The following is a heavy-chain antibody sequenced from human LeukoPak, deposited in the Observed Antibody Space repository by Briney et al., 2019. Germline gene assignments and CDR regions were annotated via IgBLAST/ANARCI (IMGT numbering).Heavy chain of an antibody. V-gene: IGHV3-23*01. CDR2: ISRRDDYT. J-gene: IGHJ4*02. CDR1: GFAFSSYA. CDR3: AKEGSGGWPFDY. D-gene: IGHD6-19*01. Sequence: GGSLRLSCAASGFAFSSYAMSWVRQPPGKGLEWVSVISRRDDYTYYADSVKGRFTISRDNSKNTLYLQMNSLRAEDTALYYCAKEGSGGWPFDYWGQGTLVTVSS.